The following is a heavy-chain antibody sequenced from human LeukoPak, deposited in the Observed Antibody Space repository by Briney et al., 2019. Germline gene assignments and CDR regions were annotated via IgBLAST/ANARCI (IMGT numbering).Heavy chain of an antibody. D-gene: IGHD2-15*01. CDR1: GYSFTNNW. V-gene: IGHV5-51*01. Sequence: GESLKISCKASGYSFTNNWIGWVRQMPGKGLEWMGIINPSDFETRYSPSFQGQVTISADKSISTAYLQWSSLKASDTAMYYCARSRGDNWFDPWGQGTLVTVSS. J-gene: IGHJ5*02. CDR3: ARSRGDNWFDP. CDR2: INPSDFET.